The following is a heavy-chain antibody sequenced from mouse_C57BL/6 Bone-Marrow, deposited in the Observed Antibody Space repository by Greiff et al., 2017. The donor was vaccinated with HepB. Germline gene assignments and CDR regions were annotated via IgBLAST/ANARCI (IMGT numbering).Heavy chain of an antibody. V-gene: IGHV3-6*01. J-gene: IGHJ3*01. CDR3: ARDKGFGRIFFY. CDR2: ISYDGSN. Sequence: VQLQQSGPGLVKPSQSLSLTCSVTGYSITSGYYWNWIRQFPGNKLEWMGYISYDGSNNYNPSLKNRISITRDTSKNQFFLKLNSVTTEDTATYYCARDKGFGRIFFYWGQGTLVTVSA. D-gene: IGHD4-1*01. CDR1: GYSITSGYY.